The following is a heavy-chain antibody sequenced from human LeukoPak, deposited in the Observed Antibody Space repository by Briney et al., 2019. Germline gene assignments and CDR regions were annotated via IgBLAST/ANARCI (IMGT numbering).Heavy chain of an antibody. J-gene: IGHJ4*02. D-gene: IGHD3-22*01. CDR2: INHSGST. CDR3: ARGVNKGYYYDSSGYYSKPTFDY. CDR1: GGFFSGYY. V-gene: IGHV4-34*01. Sequence: KPSETLSLTCAVYGGFFSGYYWSWIRQAPGKGLEWIGEINHSGSTNYNPSLKSRVTISVDTSKNQFSLKLSSVTAADTAVYYCARGVNKGYYYDSSGYYSKPTFDYWGQGTLVTVSS.